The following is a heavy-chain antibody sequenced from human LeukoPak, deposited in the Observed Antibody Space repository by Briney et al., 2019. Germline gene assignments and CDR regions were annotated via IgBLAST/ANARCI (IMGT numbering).Heavy chain of an antibody. V-gene: IGHV4-39*01. CDR1: GGSVSSSIYY. CDR3: ASRNDILTGYVFDF. Sequence: SETLSLTCTVSGGSVSSSIYYWGWIRQPPGKGLEWIGSIYYSGSTSYNPSLKSRVTISVDTSKNQFSLKLTSVTTADTAVYYCASRNDILTGYVFDFWGQGTLVTVSS. D-gene: IGHD3-9*01. CDR2: IYYSGST. J-gene: IGHJ4*02.